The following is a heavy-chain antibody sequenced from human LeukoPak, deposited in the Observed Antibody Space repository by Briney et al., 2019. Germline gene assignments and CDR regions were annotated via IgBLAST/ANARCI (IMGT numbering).Heavy chain of an antibody. CDR1: GGSVSGYY. V-gene: IGHV4-4*07. CDR3: ARGHGGYDFRGFNWFDP. D-gene: IGHD5-12*01. Sequence: PSETLSLTCTVSGGSVSGYYWTWIRQPAGTGLEWIGRIYSSGSTNYNPSLKSRVTMSVDTSKNQFSLRLTSVTAADTAVYYCARGHGGYDFRGFNWFDPWGQGTLVTVSS. CDR2: IYSSGST. J-gene: IGHJ5*02.